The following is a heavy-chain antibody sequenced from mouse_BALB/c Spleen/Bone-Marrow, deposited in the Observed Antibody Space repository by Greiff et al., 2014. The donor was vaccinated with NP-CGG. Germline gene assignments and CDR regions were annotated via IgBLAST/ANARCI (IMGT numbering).Heavy chain of an antibody. J-gene: IGHJ4*01. V-gene: IGHV1-5*01. D-gene: IGHD2-2*01. CDR2: IYPGNSDT. Sequence: VQLQQSGTVLARPGASVKMSCKASGYSFTCYWMHWVKQRPGQGLEWIGAIYPGNSDTSYNQKFKGKAKLTAVTSASTAYMELSSLTNEDSAVYYFTNGSDYYAMDYWGQGTSVTVSS. CDR3: TNGSDYYAMDY. CDR1: GYSFTCYW.